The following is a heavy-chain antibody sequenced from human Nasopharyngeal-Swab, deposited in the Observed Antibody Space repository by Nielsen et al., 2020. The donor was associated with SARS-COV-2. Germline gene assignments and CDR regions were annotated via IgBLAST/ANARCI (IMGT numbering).Heavy chain of an antibody. J-gene: IGHJ6*02. Sequence: VRQAPGKGLVWVGRIKSKTDGGTTDYAAPVKGRFTISRDDSKNTLYLQMNSLKTEDTAVYYCTTGNGYCSGGSCYQPRYYYGMDVWGQGTTVTVSS. CDR2: IKSKTDGGTT. D-gene: IGHD2-15*01. V-gene: IGHV3-15*01. CDR3: TTGNGYCSGGSCYQPRYYYGMDV.